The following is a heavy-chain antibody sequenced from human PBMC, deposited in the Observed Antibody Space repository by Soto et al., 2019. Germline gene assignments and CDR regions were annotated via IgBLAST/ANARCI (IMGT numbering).Heavy chain of an antibody. CDR3: VRERDRIGGARPDY. J-gene: IGHJ4*02. Sequence: QVQLVQSGAEVKKPGASVKVSCEASGYTFTSYYMHCVRQAPGQGLEWMGIFNARGGSTSYAQKFQGRVNKLGDTSTSTLYMGLNSLTTEDPAVYFCVRERDRIGGARPDYRGQGTLVTVSS. D-gene: IGHD1-26*01. CDR2: FNARGGST. CDR1: GYTFTSYY. V-gene: IGHV1-46*01.